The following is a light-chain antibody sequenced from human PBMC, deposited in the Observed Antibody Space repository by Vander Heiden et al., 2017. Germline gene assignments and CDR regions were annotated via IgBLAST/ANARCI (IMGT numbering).Light chain of an antibody. Sequence: SSELTQDPTVSVALGQTVRITCQGDSRRSNYASWYQQKPGQAPVLIIDGKDNRPSGIPDRFSGSGSGNTASLTITGAQAEDEADYYCNSRDSSGNHLVFGGGTKLTVL. CDR3: NSRDSSGNHLV. J-gene: IGLJ2*01. CDR1: SRRSNY. V-gene: IGLV3-19*01. CDR2: GKD.